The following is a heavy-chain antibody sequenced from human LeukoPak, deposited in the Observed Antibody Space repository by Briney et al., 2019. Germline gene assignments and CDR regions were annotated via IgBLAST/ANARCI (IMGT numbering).Heavy chain of an antibody. V-gene: IGHV3-11*04. J-gene: IGHJ4*02. CDR2: ISSSGSTI. Sequence: PGGSLRLSCAASGFTFSDYYMSWIRQAPGKGLEWVSYISSSGSTIYYADSVKGRFTISRDNAKNSLYLQMNSLRAEDTAVYYCARDNPYYYDFWSGYYKTLDYWGQGTLVTVSS. D-gene: IGHD3-3*01. CDR1: GFTFSDYY. CDR3: ARDNPYYYDFWSGYYKTLDY.